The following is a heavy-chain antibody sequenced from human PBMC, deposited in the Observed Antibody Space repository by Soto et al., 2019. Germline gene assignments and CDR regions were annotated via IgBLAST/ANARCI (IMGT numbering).Heavy chain of an antibody. V-gene: IGHV3-53*01. J-gene: IGHJ4*02. CDR3: APHTGGGGY. CDR1: GFTVSNNY. Sequence: EVQLVESGGGLIQPGGSLRLSCAVSGFTVSNNYMSWVRQAPGKGLEGVSVIYSGGYTAYGDSVKGRFTISRDNSKNTLYLQTTLLSTHPTAVIICAPHTGGGGYWGQGTLVTVSS. CDR2: IYSGGYT. D-gene: IGHD3-10*01.